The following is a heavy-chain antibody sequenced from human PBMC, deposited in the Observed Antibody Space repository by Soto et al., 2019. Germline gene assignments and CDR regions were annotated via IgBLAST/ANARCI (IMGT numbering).Heavy chain of an antibody. J-gene: IGHJ6*03. CDR3: ARDLYCSSTSCPILNYYYYYMDV. CDR1: GFTFSDYY. CDR2: FIISGSTI. Sequence: GGSLRLSCAASGFTFSDYYMSWIRQAPGKGLERVSYFIISGSTIYYADSVKGRFTISRDNAKNSLYLQMNSLRAEDTAVYYCARDLYCSSTSCPILNYYYYYMDVWGKGTTVTVS. V-gene: IGHV3-11*01. D-gene: IGHD2-2*01.